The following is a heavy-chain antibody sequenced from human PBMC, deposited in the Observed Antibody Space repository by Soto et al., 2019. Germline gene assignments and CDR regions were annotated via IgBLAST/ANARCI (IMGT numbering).Heavy chain of an antibody. CDR2: IYPGDSDT. CDR1: GYSFTSYW. J-gene: IGHJ6*03. V-gene: IGHV5-51*01. CDR3: ARGSSSADANPSYYYSYCYTDV. D-gene: IGHD6-6*01. Sequence: PGEYLKNSCKGSGYSFTSYWIGWVRQMPGKGLEWMGIIYPGDSDTRYSPSFQGQVTISADKSISTAYLQWSSLKASDTAMYYCARGSSSADANPSYYYSYCYTDVWGKGTT.